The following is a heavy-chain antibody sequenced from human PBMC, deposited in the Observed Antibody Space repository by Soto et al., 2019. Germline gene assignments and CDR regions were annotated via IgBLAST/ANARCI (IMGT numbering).Heavy chain of an antibody. CDR2: IIPIFGTA. CDR3: ARGPVRYCSSTSCYTAYSSRWYGDY. J-gene: IGHJ4*02. Sequence: GASVKVSCKASGYTFTSYGISWVRQAPGQGLEWMGGIIPIFGTANYAQKFQGRVTITADESTSTAYMELSSLRSEDTAVYYCARGPVRYCSSTSCYTAYSSRWYGDYWGQGTLVNVS. V-gene: IGHV1-69*13. CDR1: GYTFTSYG. D-gene: IGHD2-2*02.